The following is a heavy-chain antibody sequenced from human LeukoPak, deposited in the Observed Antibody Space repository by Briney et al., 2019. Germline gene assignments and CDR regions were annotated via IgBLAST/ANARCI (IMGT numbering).Heavy chain of an antibody. V-gene: IGHV4-38-2*02. CDR2: IYHSGST. CDR3: ARGTPYYDILSARSGFDP. D-gene: IGHD3-9*01. CDR1: GYSISSGYY. J-gene: IGHJ5*02. Sequence: SETLSLTCTVSGYSISSGYYWGWIRQPPGTGLEWIGSIYHSGSTYYNPSLKSRVTISVDTSKNQFSLKLSSVTAADTAVYYCARGTPYYDILSARSGFDPWGQGTLVTVSS.